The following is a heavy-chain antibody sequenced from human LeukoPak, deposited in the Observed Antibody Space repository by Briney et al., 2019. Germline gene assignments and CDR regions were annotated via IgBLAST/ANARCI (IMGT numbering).Heavy chain of an antibody. CDR2: IRYDGSNK. CDR3: AKDRESPSSIDY. CDR1: GFTFSSYG. Sequence: GGSLRLSCAASGFTFSSYGMHWVRQAPGKGLEWVAFIRYDGSNKYYADSVEGRFTISRDNSKNTLYLQMNSLRAEDTAVYYCAKDRESPSSIDYWGQGTLVTVSS. D-gene: IGHD3-10*01. V-gene: IGHV3-30*02. J-gene: IGHJ4*02.